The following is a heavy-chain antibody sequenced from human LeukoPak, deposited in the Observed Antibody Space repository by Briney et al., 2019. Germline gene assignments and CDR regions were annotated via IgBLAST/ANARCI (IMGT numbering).Heavy chain of an antibody. Sequence: GGSLRLSCTASGFTFGDYAVSWVRQAPGKGLEWVGFIRSKAYGGTTEYAASVKGRFTISRGDSKSIAYLQMNSLKTEDTAVYYCTRDDDYGDYVVFDYWGQGTLVTVSS. CDR3: TRDDDYGDYVVFDY. J-gene: IGHJ4*02. V-gene: IGHV3-49*04. CDR2: IRSKAYGGTT. CDR1: GFTFGDYA. D-gene: IGHD4-17*01.